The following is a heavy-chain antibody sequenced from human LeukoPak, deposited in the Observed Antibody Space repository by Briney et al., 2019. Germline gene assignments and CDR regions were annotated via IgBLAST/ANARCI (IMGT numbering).Heavy chain of an antibody. Sequence: PGGSLRLSCAASGFTFSGSAMHWVRQASGKGLEWVGRIRSKANSYATAYAASVKGRFTISRDDSKNTAYLQMNSLKTEDTAVYYCRGVPQDAFDYWGQGTLVTVSS. CDR2: IRSKANSYAT. V-gene: IGHV3-73*01. CDR1: GFTFSGSA. CDR3: RGVPQDAFDY. J-gene: IGHJ4*02. D-gene: IGHD3-3*01.